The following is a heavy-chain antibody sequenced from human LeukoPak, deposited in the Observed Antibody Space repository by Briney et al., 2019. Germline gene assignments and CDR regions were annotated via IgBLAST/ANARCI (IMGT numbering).Heavy chain of an antibody. CDR3: AKTAGKTPPYYYYYYYMDV. CDR2: IRYDGSNK. V-gene: IGHV3-30*02. Sequence: GGSLRLSCAASGFTFSSYGMHWVRQAPGKGLEWVAFIRYDGSNKYYADSVKGRFTISRDNSKNTLYLQMNSLRAEDTAVYYCAKTAGKTPPYYYYYYYMDVWGKGTTVTISS. J-gene: IGHJ6*03. CDR1: GFTFSSYG. D-gene: IGHD6-25*01.